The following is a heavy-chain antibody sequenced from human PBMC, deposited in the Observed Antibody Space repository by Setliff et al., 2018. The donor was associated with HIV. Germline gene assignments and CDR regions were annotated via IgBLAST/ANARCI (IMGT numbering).Heavy chain of an antibody. D-gene: IGHD6-6*01. CDR2: IDKDGIVK. CDR3: GRGISARPGAPGNWFDP. J-gene: IGHJ5*02. V-gene: IGHV3-7*03. Sequence: GGSLRLSCTGSGFMFSNYWMSWVRQAPGKGLEWVASIDKDGIVKYFVDSVKGRFTISRDNAENSLYLQMSSLRAEDTAIYYCGRGISARPGAPGNWFDPWGQGTLVTVSS. CDR1: GFMFSNYW.